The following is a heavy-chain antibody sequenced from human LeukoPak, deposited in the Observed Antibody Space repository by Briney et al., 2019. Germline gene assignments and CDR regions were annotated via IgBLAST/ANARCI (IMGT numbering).Heavy chain of an antibody. V-gene: IGHV1-69*01. Sequence: SSVKVSCKASGGTFSCYAISWVRQAPGQGLEWMGGTIPIFGTANYAQKFQGRVTITADESTSTAYMELSSLRSEDTAVYYCARGFVVVPAAYDYWGQGTLVTVSS. D-gene: IGHD2-2*01. CDR3: ARGFVVVPAAYDY. CDR2: TIPIFGTA. J-gene: IGHJ4*02. CDR1: GGTFSCYA.